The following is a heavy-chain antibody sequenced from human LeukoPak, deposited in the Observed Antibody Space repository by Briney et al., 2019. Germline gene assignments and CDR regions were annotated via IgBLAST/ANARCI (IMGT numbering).Heavy chain of an antibody. CDR3: ARVRSGSYYRTPFDY. D-gene: IGHD1-26*01. CDR1: GFTFSSYA. Sequence: PGRSLRLSCAASGFTFSSYAMHWVRQAPGKGLEWVAVTSYDGSNKYYADSVKGRFTISRDNSKNTLYLQMNSLRAEDTAVYYCARVRSGSYYRTPFDYWGQGTLVTVSS. J-gene: IGHJ4*02. V-gene: IGHV3-30-3*01. CDR2: TSYDGSNK.